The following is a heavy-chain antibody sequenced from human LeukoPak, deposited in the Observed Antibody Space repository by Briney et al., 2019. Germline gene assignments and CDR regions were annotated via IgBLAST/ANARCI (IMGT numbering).Heavy chain of an antibody. CDR1: GFTFSSYW. CDR2: IKQDGSEK. D-gene: IGHD1-26*01. V-gene: IGHV3-7*01. J-gene: IGHJ5*02. Sequence: GGSLRLCCAASGFTFSSYWMSWVRQAPGKGLEWVANIKQDGSEKYYVDSVKGRFTISRDNAKNSLYLQMNSLRAEDTAVYYCARDRGGSYYVFDPWGQGTLVTVSS. CDR3: ARDRGGSYYVFDP.